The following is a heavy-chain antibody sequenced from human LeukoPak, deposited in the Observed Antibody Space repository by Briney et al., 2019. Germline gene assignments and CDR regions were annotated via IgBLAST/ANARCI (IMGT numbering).Heavy chain of an antibody. D-gene: IGHD3-22*01. CDR1: VGTFSSYA. CDR2: IIAIFGTA. Sequence: ASVKVSCKASVGTFSSYAIRLVREAPGQGVEWMGGIIAIFGTANYAQKSQSRVTITADESTSTAYMELSSLRSEDTAVYYCARDRYDSSGYYLPLFWGQGTLVTVSS. V-gene: IGHV1-69*13. CDR3: ARDRYDSSGYYLPLF. J-gene: IGHJ4*02.